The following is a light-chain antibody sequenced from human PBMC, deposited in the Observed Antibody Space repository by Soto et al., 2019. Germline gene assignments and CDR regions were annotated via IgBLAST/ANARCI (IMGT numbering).Light chain of an antibody. Sequence: EIVLTQSPGTLSLSPGERATLSCRASQSVSSNYLAWYQQKPGQAPRLLIYGASSRATGIPDRFSGSGSGTDFTLTISRLEPDDFAVYYCQKCVSSLWTFGQGTKVEIK. J-gene: IGKJ1*01. CDR1: QSVSSNY. CDR3: QKCVSSLWT. V-gene: IGKV3-20*01. CDR2: GAS.